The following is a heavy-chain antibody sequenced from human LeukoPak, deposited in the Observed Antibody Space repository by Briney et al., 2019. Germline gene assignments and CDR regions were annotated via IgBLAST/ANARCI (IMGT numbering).Heavy chain of an antibody. CDR3: AGEGEYGDSYS. CDR1: GDSISYESYY. Sequence: SETLSLTCAVSGDSISYESYYWNWIRQAPGKGPEWIGNIYRGRTRLNPSLTSRVATSVDMSKSQVSLSLTSVTAADTAIYSCAGEGEYGDSYSWGQGALVIVSA. V-gene: IGHV4-30-2*01. J-gene: IGHJ5*02. CDR2: IYRGRT. D-gene: IGHD2-21*01.